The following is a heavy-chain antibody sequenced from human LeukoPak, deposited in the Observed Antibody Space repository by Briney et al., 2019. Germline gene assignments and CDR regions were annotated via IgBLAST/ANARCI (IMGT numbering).Heavy chain of an antibody. CDR2: IYYSGSS. V-gene: IGHV4-59*01. J-gene: IGHJ4*02. CDR1: GASISCSY. CDR3: ARRLYDSSGYYLDY. Sequence: PSETLSLTCTVSGASISCSYWSWIRQPPGKGLEWIGYIYYSGSSSYNPSLKSRVTISVDTSKNQFSLKLSSVTAADTAIYYCARRLYDSSGYYLDYWGQGTLVTVSS. D-gene: IGHD3-22*01.